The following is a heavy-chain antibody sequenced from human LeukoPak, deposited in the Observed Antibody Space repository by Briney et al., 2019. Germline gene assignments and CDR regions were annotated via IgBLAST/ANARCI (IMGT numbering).Heavy chain of an antibody. Sequence: ASVKVSCKTSGFTFSSSAVQWVRQARGQSLEWIGWIVVGSGDTDYAQKFQERVTITRAMSTSTAYMELNSLRFEDMAVYYCAAGVTANECWGQGTLVTVSS. CDR3: AAGVTANEC. D-gene: IGHD2-21*02. CDR2: IVVGSGDT. J-gene: IGHJ4*02. V-gene: IGHV1-58*01. CDR1: GFTFSSSA.